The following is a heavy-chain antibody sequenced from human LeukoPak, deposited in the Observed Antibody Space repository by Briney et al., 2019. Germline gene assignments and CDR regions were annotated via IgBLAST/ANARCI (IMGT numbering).Heavy chain of an antibody. V-gene: IGHV1-24*01. CDR1: GYTLTELS. J-gene: IGHJ4*02. CDR2: FDPEDGET. D-gene: IGHD3-22*01. CDR3: ATYPRDSSGYYARFDY. Sequence: ASVKVSCKVSGYTLTELSIHWVRQAPGKGLEWMGGFDPEDGETIYAQKFQGRVTMTEDTSTDTAYMELSSLRSEDTAVYYCATYPRDSSGYYARFDYWGQGTLVTVSS.